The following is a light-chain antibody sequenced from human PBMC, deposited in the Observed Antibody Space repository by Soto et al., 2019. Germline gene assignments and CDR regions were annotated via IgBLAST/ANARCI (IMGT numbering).Light chain of an antibody. CDR1: QSIVSW. CDR2: TAS. V-gene: IGKV1-5*03. CDR3: QQYHKYPRT. Sequence: EMQLSRSSSTLSASVGDRVTITCRASQSIVSWLAWYQQKPGQAPKLLIYTASTVESGVPSRFSGSGSGTEFTLTISSLQPDDFATYYCQQYHKYPRTFGQGTKVDIK. J-gene: IGKJ1*01.